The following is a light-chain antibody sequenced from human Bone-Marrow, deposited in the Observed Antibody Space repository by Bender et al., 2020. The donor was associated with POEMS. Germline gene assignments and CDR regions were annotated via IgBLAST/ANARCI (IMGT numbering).Light chain of an antibody. CDR2: EVT. CDR1: SSTFGIYNL. J-gene: IGLJ2*01. V-gene: IGLV2-14*02. CDR3: GSYTTGDTVA. Sequence: QSALTQPASVSGSPGQSITISCTGTSSTFGIYNLVSWYRDYPGKAPKLMIFEVTKRPSGVSNRFSGSKSGNTASLTISGLQAEDEADYYCGSYTTGDTVAFGGGTKLTVL.